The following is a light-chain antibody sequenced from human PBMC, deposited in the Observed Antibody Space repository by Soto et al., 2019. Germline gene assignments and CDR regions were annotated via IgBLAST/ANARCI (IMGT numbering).Light chain of an antibody. Sequence: QSALTQPPSASGSPGQSVTISCTGTSSDVGGYKYVSWYQQHPGKAPKLMIFEVNKRPSGVPDRFSGSKSGNTASLTVSGLQAEAEADYYGSSYAGINNLGVFGTGTKLTVL. CDR3: SSYAGINNLGV. CDR1: SSDVGGYKY. CDR2: EVN. V-gene: IGLV2-8*01. J-gene: IGLJ1*01.